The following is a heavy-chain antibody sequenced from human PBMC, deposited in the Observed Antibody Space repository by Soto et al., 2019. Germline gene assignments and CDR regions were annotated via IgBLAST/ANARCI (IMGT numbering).Heavy chain of an antibody. CDR1: GYTLTSYG. V-gene: IGHV1-18*01. CDR3: ARTSSGYYYLNAFDV. CDR2: ISAYNGNT. J-gene: IGHJ3*01. Sequence: GASVKVSCKASGYTLTSYGISWVRQAPGQGLERMGWISAYNGNTNYAQKLQGRVTMTTDTSTSTAYMELRSLRSDDTAVYYCARTSSGYYYLNAFDVWGQGTMVTVSS. D-gene: IGHD3-22*01.